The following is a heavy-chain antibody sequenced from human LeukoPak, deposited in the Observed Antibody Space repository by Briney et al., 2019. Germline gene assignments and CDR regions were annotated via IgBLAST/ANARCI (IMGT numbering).Heavy chain of an antibody. CDR3: ASLGYSYGKGVFDY. J-gene: IGHJ4*02. CDR2: ISSSSSTI. Sequence: GGSLRLSCAASGFTFSSYSMSWVRQAPGKGLEWVSYISSSSSTIYYADSVKGRFTISRDNAKNSLYLQMNSLRAEDTAVYYCASLGYSYGKGVFDYWGQGTLVTVSS. CDR1: GFTFSSYS. V-gene: IGHV3-48*01. D-gene: IGHD5-18*01.